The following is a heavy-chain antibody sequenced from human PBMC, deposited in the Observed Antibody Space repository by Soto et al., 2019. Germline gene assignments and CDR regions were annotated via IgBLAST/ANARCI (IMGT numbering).Heavy chain of an antibody. CDR1: GFTFDDYA. CDR3: AKGAARGGGAFDY. V-gene: IGHV3-9*01. Sequence: GGSLRLSCAASGFTFDDYAMHWVRQAPGKGLEWVSGISWNSGSIGYADSVKGRFTISRDNAKNSLYLQMNSLRAEDTALYYCAKGAARGGGAFDYWGQGTLVTVSS. CDR2: ISWNSGSI. D-gene: IGHD6-6*01. J-gene: IGHJ4*02.